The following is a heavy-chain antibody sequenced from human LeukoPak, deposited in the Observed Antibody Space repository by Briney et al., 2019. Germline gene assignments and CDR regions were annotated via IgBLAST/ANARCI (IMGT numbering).Heavy chain of an antibody. CDR3: ARDSPSSFYYYDSSGYYFGFDY. D-gene: IGHD3-22*01. CDR2: ISAYNGNT. CDR1: GYTFTSYG. Sequence: GASVKVSCKASGYTFTSYGISWVRQAPGQGLEWMGWISAYNGNTNYAQKLQGRVTMTTDTSTSTAYMELRSLRSDDTAVYYCARDSPSSFYYYDSSGYYFGFDYWGQGTLVTVSS. V-gene: IGHV1-18*01. J-gene: IGHJ4*02.